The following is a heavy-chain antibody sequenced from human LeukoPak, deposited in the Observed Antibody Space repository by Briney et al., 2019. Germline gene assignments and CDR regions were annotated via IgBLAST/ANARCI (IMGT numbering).Heavy chain of an antibody. J-gene: IGHJ4*02. V-gene: IGHV4-30-2*01. D-gene: IGHD1-1*01. CDR1: GGSISSGGHS. Sequence: SETLSLTCTVSGGSISSGGHSWSWIRQPPGKGLEWIGYIYHSGSGSTYYNPSLKSRVTISIDKSKNQFSLKLNSVTAADTAVYYCARVNINNWHSCDYWGQGTLVTVSS. CDR2: IYHSGSGST. CDR3: ARVNINNWHSCDY.